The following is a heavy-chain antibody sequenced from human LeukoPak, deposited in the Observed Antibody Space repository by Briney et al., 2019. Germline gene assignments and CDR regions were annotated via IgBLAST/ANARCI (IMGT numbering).Heavy chain of an antibody. V-gene: IGHV4-61*01. CDR3: ARDPSGYFNY. J-gene: IGHJ4*02. Sequence: SETLSLTCTVSGGSVSSGSYYWSWIRQPPGKGLEWIGYIYDSGSTNYNPSIKSRVTISVDTSKNQFSLKLSSVTAADTAVYYCARDPSGYFNYWGQGTLVTVSS. CDR2: IYDSGST. D-gene: IGHD3-22*01. CDR1: GGSVSSGSYY.